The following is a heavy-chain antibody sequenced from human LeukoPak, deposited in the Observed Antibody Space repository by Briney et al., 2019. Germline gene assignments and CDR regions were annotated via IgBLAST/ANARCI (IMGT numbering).Heavy chain of an antibody. CDR1: GFTVHSNY. D-gene: IGHD1-26*01. Sequence: GGSLRLSCAASGFTVHSNYMSWVRQAPGKGLEWVSVIDRSGVTHYADSVKGRFTISRDNAKNSLYLQMDSLGPDDTAVYYCARDPYSGNYGNDYYYYMDVWGKGTTVTISS. J-gene: IGHJ6*03. CDR3: ARDPYSGNYGNDYYYYMDV. V-gene: IGHV3-53*01. CDR2: IDRSGVT.